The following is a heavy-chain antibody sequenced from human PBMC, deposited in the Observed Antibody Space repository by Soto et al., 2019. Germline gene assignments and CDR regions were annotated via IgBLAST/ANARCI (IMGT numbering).Heavy chain of an antibody. J-gene: IGHJ4*02. V-gene: IGHV5-51*01. CDR1: YSNFAGYW. D-gene: IGHD3-3*01. CDR2: TYPSDSAT. CDR3: SRGGVSTRTFDC. Sequence: PGESLQICCKGSYSNFAGYWIAWGRPMPQKLLELMGITYPSDSATRYRPSLHSQVTISADKSITPAYLQWSSLRASDTAMYYCSRGGVSTRTFDCWGPGPPVTVSS.